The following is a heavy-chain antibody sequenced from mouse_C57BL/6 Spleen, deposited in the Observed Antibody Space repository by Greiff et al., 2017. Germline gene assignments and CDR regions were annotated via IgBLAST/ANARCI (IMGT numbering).Heavy chain of an antibody. CDR1: GYTFTNYW. CDR3: ARGGDGYYVYFDV. D-gene: IGHD2-3*01. Sequence: QVHVKQSGAELVRPGTSVKMSCKASGYTFTNYWIGWAKQRPGHGLEWIGDIYPGGGYTNYNEKFKGKATLTADKSSSTAYMQFSSLTSEDSAIYYCARGGDGYYVYFDVWGTGTTVTVSS. CDR2: IYPGGGYT. V-gene: IGHV1-63*01. J-gene: IGHJ1*03.